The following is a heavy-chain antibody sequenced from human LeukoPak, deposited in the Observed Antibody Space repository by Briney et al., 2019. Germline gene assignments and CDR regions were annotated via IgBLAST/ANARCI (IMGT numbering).Heavy chain of an antibody. Sequence: SETLSLTCAVYGGSFSNYYWSWIRQPPGKGLEWIGEINHSGSTSYNPSLKSRVTMSVDTSKNQFSLKLSSVTAADTAVYYCARDMYYYGSGSAHFDYWGQGTLVTVSS. D-gene: IGHD3-10*01. J-gene: IGHJ4*02. CDR1: GGSFSNYY. V-gene: IGHV4-34*01. CDR2: INHSGST. CDR3: ARDMYYYGSGSAHFDY.